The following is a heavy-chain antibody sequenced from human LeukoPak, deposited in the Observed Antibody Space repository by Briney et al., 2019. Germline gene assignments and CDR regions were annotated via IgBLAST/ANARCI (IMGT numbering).Heavy chain of an antibody. CDR1: GFTFSSYS. J-gene: IGHJ4*02. CDR2: ISATSNYI. D-gene: IGHD5-18*01. CDR3: ARDTSGYTFDD. Sequence: GGSLRLSCAASGFTFSSYSMNWVRQAPGKGLEWVSSISATSNYIYYADSVKGRFTISRDNAKNSLYLQMNSLRAEDTAVYYCARDTSGYTFDDWGWGTLVTVSS. V-gene: IGHV3-21*01.